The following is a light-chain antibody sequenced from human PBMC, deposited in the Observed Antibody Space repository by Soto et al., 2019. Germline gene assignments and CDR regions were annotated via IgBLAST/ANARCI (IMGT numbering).Light chain of an antibody. CDR2: WAS. V-gene: IGKV4-1*01. Sequence: DIVMSQSPDSLAVSLGERATINCKSSQSILKTSNNHNYLAWYQQKPGQPPKRVIYWASTREYGVPDRFSGSGSGTDFTLTISSLEAEDVAVYYCQHYYTTPITFGGGTKLEIK. CDR3: QHYYTTPIT. J-gene: IGKJ4*01. CDR1: QSILKTSNNHNY.